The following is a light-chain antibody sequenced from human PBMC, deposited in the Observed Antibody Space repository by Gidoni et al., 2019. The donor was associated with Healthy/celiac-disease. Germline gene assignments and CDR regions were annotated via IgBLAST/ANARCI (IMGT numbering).Light chain of an antibody. CDR2: GAS. Sequence: EIVMTQSPATLSVSPGERATLSGRASQSVSSNLAWYQHKPGQAPRLLIYGASARATGIPARFSGSGSGTEFTLTISSLQSEDFADYYCQQYNNWPTFGRGTKVEIK. CDR1: QSVSSN. V-gene: IGKV3-15*01. CDR3: QQYNNWPT. J-gene: IGKJ4*01.